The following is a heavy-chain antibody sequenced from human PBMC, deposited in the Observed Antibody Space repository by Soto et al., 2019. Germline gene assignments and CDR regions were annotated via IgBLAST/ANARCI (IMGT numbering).Heavy chain of an antibody. CDR1: GDSISSTY. V-gene: IGHV4-4*07. D-gene: IGHD3-22*01. J-gene: IGHJ5*02. CDR3: ARGYESGYTFGHDL. Sequence: QVQLHESGPGLVKPSATLSLTCTVSGDSISSTYWSWIRQPAGRGLEWIGRIYSSGSNNYNPSLESRVTISVDTSKNQFSLTLRSVTAADTAVYFCARGYESGYTFGHDLLGQGTLVTVSS. CDR2: IYSSGSN.